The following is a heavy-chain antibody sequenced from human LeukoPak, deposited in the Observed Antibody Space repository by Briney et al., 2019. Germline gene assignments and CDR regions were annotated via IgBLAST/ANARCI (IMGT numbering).Heavy chain of an antibody. Sequence: ASVKVSCKVSGYTLTELSMHWVRQAPGKGLEWMGGFDPEDGETIYAQKFQGRVTMTEDTSTDTAYMELSSLRSEDTAVYYCTTTVSNDSSDYLLGDYWGHGTLVTVSS. CDR2: FDPEDGET. D-gene: IGHD3-22*01. CDR3: TTTVSNDSSDYLLGDY. CDR1: GYTLTELS. V-gene: IGHV1-24*01. J-gene: IGHJ4*01.